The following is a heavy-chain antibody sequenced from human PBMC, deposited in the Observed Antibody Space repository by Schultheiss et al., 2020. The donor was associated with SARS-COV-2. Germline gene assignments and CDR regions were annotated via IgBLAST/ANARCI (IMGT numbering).Heavy chain of an antibody. CDR2: ISGSGGST. D-gene: IGHD3-3*01. CDR3: AKRSREWLLSAGGYYYYMDV. CDR1: GFTFSSYA. Sequence: GGSLRLSCAASGFTFSSYAMSWVRQAPGKGLEWVSAISGSGGSTYYADSVKGRFTISRDNSKNTLYLQMNSLRAEDTAVYYCAKRSREWLLSAGGYYYYMDVWGKGTTVPVSS. J-gene: IGHJ6*03. V-gene: IGHV3-23*01.